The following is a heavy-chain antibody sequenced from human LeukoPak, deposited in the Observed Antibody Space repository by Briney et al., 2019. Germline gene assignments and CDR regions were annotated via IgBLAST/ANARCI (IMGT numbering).Heavy chain of an antibody. CDR1: GFTFTNYA. CDR3: AKDLNSDCPYYFDD. Sequence: PGGSLRLSCAASGFTFTNYAMSWVRQAPGKGLEWVSAIGGSGGGTYYADSVKGRFTISRDNSKNTLYLQMNSLRAEDTAVYYCAKDLNSDCPYYFDDWGQGALVTVSS. D-gene: IGHD2-21*02. CDR2: IGGSGGGT. V-gene: IGHV3-23*01. J-gene: IGHJ4*02.